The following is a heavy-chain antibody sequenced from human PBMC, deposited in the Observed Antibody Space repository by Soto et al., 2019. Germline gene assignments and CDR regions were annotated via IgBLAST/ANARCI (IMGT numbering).Heavy chain of an antibody. V-gene: IGHV3-23*01. J-gene: IGHJ4*02. D-gene: IGHD2-15*01. Sequence: EVQLLESGGGLVQLGGSLRLSCAASAFTFSAYAMSWVRQAPGKGLEWVSIISGNGDATDYTDPVNGRFTISRDTSKNTLYRHMNSLTADDTAVYYCAQGSCSGAFCDRYDSWGQGTLVTVSS. CDR3: AQGSCSGAFCDRYDS. CDR2: ISGNGDAT. CDR1: AFTFSAYA.